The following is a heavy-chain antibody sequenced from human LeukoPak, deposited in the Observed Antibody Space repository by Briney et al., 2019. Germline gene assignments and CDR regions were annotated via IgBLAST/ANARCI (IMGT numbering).Heavy chain of an antibody. D-gene: IGHD6-13*01. Sequence: SETLSLTCTVSGYSISSGYYWGWIWQPPGKGLEWIGSIYHSGSTYYNPSLKSRVTISVDTSKNQFSLKLSSVTAADTAVYYCARVIAAAGVPYYFDYWGQGTLVTVSS. J-gene: IGHJ4*02. V-gene: IGHV4-38-2*02. CDR2: IYHSGST. CDR1: GYSISSGYY. CDR3: ARVIAAAGVPYYFDY.